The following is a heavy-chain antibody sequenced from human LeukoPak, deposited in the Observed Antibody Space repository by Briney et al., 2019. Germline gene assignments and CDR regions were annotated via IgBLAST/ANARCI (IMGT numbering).Heavy chain of an antibody. CDR3: AKASSSPTYFDY. D-gene: IGHD6-13*01. V-gene: IGHV3-30*02. Sequence: GGSLRLSCAASGFTFSRYGMHWVRQAPGKGLEWVAFIRFDGSNKYYADSVKGRFSISRDNSKNTVYLQMNSLRAEDTAVYYCAKASSSPTYFDYWGQGTLVTVSS. J-gene: IGHJ4*02. CDR2: IRFDGSNK. CDR1: GFTFSRYG.